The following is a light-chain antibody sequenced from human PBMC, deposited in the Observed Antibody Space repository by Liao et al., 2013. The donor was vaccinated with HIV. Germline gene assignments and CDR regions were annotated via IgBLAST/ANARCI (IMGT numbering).Light chain of an antibody. CDR1: KLGDEY. Sequence: SYELTQPPSVSVSPGQTASITCSGDKLGDEYASWYQQKPGQSPVLVIYQDTRRPSGIPERFSGSSSGNTATLTISETQPLDEAVYYCQTWTKNGVVFGGGTEVTVL. J-gene: IGLJ2*01. CDR3: QTWTKNGVV. CDR2: QDT. V-gene: IGLV3-1*01.